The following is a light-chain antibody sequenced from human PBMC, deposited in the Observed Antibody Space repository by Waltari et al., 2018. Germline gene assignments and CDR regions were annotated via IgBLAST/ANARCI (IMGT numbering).Light chain of an antibody. CDR1: QDINNF. CDR3: QQANSFVPLT. Sequence: DIQMTQSPSSVFASVVDRVTITCRASQDINNFLAWYQQKPGKAPYLLIYGASVLQSGVPARFSGSGSRTNFTLTINSLQPEDFATYFCQQANSFVPLTFGGGTRVQIK. V-gene: IGKV1-12*01. J-gene: IGKJ4*01. CDR2: GAS.